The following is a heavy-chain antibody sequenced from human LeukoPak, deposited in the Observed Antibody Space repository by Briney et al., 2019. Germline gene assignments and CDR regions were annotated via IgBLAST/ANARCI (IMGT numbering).Heavy chain of an antibody. CDR1: GFTFSSYA. D-gene: IGHD6-13*01. CDR3: ARDGIAAVDFDY. Sequence: GGSLRLSCAASGFTFSSYAMSWVRQAPGKGLEWVSAISGSGGSTYYADSVKGRFTISRDNSKNTLYLQMNSLRAEDTAVYYCARDGIAAVDFDYWGQGILVTVSS. V-gene: IGHV3-23*01. CDR2: ISGSGGST. J-gene: IGHJ4*02.